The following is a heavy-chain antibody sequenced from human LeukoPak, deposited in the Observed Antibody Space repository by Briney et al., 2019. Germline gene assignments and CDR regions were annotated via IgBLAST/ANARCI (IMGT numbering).Heavy chain of an antibody. CDR3: ASSHSSSLRAPFGY. Sequence: ASVKVSCKASGYTFSHYGIIWLRQAPGKGLEWMGWINPYNGNTNFGQKVQGRLTMTTDTTTRTAYMELRNLRSDDTAVYYCASSHSSSLRAPFGYWGQGTLVTVSS. CDR2: INPYNGNT. CDR1: GYTFSHYG. J-gene: IGHJ4*02. D-gene: IGHD3-22*01. V-gene: IGHV1-18*01.